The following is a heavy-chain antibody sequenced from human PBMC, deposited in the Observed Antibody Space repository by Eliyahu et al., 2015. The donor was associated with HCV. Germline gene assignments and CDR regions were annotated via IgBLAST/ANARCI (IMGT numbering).Heavy chain of an antibody. J-gene: IGHJ4*02. CDR1: GFTFSDYY. CDR2: ISRSGSTI. V-gene: IGHV3-11*04. Sequence: QVQLVESGGGLVKPGGSLRLSCAASGFTFSDYYMSWIRQAPRKGLEWVSYISRSGSTIYYADSVKGRFTVSRDNAQNSLYLQMHSLRAEDTAVYYCASGDAHTADYCFDYWGQGTLVTVSS. D-gene: IGHD5-18*01. CDR3: ASGDAHTADYCFDY.